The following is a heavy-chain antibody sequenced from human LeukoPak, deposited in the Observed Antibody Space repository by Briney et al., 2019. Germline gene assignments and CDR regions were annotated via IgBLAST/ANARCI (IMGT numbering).Heavy chain of an antibody. CDR1: GGTFSSYA. CDR2: IIPVFGTA. CDR3: AREVTIFGVVIIKGYMDV. J-gene: IGHJ6*03. D-gene: IGHD3-3*01. Sequence: SVKVSCKASGGTFSSYAISWVRQAPGQGPEWMGGIIPVFGTANYAQKFQGRVTITADESTSTAYMELSSLRSEDTAVYYCAREVTIFGVVIIKGYMDVWGKGTTVTVSS. V-gene: IGHV1-69*13.